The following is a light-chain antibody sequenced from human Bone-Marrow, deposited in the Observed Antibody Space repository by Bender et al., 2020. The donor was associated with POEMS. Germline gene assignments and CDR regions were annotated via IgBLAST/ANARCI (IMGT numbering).Light chain of an antibody. CDR1: SSDVGTYNL. Sequence: QSALPQPASVSGSPDQSITLSCTGTSSDVGTYNLVSWFQQYPGKAPKVMIYEGSKRPSGVSNRFSGSESGNTASLTISGLQAEDEAEYYCCSYAGGSTVVFGGGTKLTVL. CDR2: EGS. J-gene: IGLJ2*01. V-gene: IGLV2-23*01. CDR3: CSYAGGSTVV.